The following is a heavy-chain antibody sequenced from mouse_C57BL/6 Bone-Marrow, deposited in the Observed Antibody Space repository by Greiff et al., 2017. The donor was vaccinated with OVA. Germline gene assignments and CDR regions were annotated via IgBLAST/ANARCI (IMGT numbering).Heavy chain of an antibody. Sequence: EVMLVESGGDLVKPGGSLKLSCAASGFTFSSYGMSWVRQTPDKRLEWVATISSGGSYTYYPDSVKGRFTISRGNAKNTLYLQMSSLKSEDTAMYYCARKGYYYGSSYGVEYWGQGTTLSVSS. J-gene: IGHJ2*01. D-gene: IGHD1-1*01. CDR2: ISSGGSYT. CDR1: GFTFSSYG. V-gene: IGHV5-6*02. CDR3: ARKGYYYGSSYGVEY.